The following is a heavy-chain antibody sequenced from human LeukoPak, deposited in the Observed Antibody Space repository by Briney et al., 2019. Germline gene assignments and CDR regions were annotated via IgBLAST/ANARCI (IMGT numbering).Heavy chain of an antibody. J-gene: IGHJ3*02. CDR1: GGSISSSSYY. D-gene: IGHD1-26*01. V-gene: IGHV4-39*01. Sequence: PSETLSLTCTVSGGSISSSSYYWGWIRQPPGKGLEWIGSIYYSGSTYYNPSLKGRVTISVDTSKNQFSLKLSSVTAADTAVYYCARPLSGGVGATYGAFDIWGQGTMVTVSS. CDR3: ARPLSGGVGATYGAFDI. CDR2: IYYSGST.